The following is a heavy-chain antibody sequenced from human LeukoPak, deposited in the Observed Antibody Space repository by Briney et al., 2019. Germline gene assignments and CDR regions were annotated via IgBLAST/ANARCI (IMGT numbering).Heavy chain of an antibody. J-gene: IGHJ3*02. CDR1: GGSISSYY. V-gene: IGHV4-59*01. D-gene: IGHD3-3*01. CDR3: ARGGEWLLHHPGAFGI. Sequence: PSETLSLTCTVSGGSISSYYWSWIRQPPGKGLEWIGYIYYSGSTNYNPSLKSRVTISVDTSKNQFSLKLSSVTAADTAVYYCARGGEWLLHHPGAFGIWGQGTMVTVSS. CDR2: IYYSGST.